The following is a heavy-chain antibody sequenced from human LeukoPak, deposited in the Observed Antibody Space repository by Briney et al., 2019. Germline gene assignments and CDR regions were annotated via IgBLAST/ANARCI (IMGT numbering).Heavy chain of an antibody. CDR1: GFTFNNYA. CDR3: AKDNTYDFWSGYSSA. D-gene: IGHD3-3*01. V-gene: IGHV3-23*01. J-gene: IGHJ4*01. Sequence: PGGSLRLSCAASGFTFNNYAMSWVRQAPGKGLEWVSAISGSGGSTYYADSVKGRFTISRDTSKNTLYLQMNGLRAEDTAVYYCAKDNTYDFWSGYSSAWGHGTLVTVSS. CDR2: ISGSGGST.